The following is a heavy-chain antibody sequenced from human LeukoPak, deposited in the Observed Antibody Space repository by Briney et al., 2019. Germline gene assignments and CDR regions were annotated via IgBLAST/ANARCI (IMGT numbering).Heavy chain of an antibody. D-gene: IGHD5-18*01. CDR3: AKVRGYSYANDYHFDY. J-gene: IGHJ4*02. Sequence: GGSLRLSCATSGFTFSSYAMSWVRQAPGKGLEWVSAIRGSGDMTYYADSVKGRFTVARDNSKTTLYLQMNSLRAEDTAVYYCAKVRGYSYANDYHFDYWGQGTLVTVSS. V-gene: IGHV3-23*01. CDR1: GFTFSSYA. CDR2: IRGSGDMT.